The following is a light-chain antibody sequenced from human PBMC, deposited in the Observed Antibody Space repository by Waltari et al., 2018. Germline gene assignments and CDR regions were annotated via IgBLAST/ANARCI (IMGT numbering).Light chain of an antibody. CDR1: SSDVGTYDL. CDR2: DVN. CDR3: CSFADSSASWV. Sequence: QSALTQPASVSGSPGQSITISCTGTSSDVGTYDLVSWYQQYPGKAPKLMIHDVNKRPSGVSPRFSGSKSGNTASLTISGLQAEDEADYYCCSFADSSASWVFGGGTKLTVL. J-gene: IGLJ3*02. V-gene: IGLV2-23*02.